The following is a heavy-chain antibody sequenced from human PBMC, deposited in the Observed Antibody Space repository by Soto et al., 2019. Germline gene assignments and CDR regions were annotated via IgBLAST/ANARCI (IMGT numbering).Heavy chain of an antibody. CDR2: ISYDGSNK. Sequence: GGSLRLSCAASGFPFSSYGMHWVRQAPGKGLEWVAVISYDGSNKYYADSVKGRFTISRDNSKNTLYLQMNSLRAEDTAVYYCAKERNIAVADYYYYGMDVWGQGTTVTVSS. V-gene: IGHV3-30*18. CDR1: GFPFSSYG. CDR3: AKERNIAVADYYYYGMDV. J-gene: IGHJ6*02. D-gene: IGHD6-19*01.